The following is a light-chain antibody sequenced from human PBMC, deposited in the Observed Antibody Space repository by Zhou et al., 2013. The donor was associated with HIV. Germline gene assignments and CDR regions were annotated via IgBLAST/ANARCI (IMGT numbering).Light chain of an antibody. Sequence: EFVLTQSPGTLSLSPGERATLSCRTSQSVTSNFLAWYQQKPGQAPRLLIYGASSRATGIPARFSGSGSGTDFTLTISSLEPEDFAVYYCQQRSNWPPGLTFGGGTKVKIK. CDR3: QQRSNWPPGLT. V-gene: IGKV3D-20*02. CDR2: GAS. J-gene: IGKJ4*01. CDR1: QSVTSNF.